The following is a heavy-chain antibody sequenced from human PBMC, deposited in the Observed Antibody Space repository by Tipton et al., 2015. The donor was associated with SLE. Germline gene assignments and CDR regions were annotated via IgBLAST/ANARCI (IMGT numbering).Heavy chain of an antibody. CDR1: TFTVTSYA. CDR2: ISMGGSST. CDR3: ARAIVGGTFHAFDI. D-gene: IGHD1-26*01. J-gene: IGHJ3*02. Sequence: SLRLSCAASTFTVTSYAMTWVRQAPGKGLEWVSTISMGGSSTYYADSVRGRFSISRDISQNTLSLQMNSLRSDDTAVYSCARAIVGGTFHAFDIWGQGTLVTVSS. V-gene: IGHV3-23*05.